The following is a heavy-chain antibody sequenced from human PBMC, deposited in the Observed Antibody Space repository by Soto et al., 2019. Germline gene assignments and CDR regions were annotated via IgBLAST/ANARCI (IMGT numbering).Heavy chain of an antibody. CDR1: GVGFGEYG. CDR2: INRHGDST. J-gene: IGHJ4*02. CDR3: ARDHRWGYQYGDYGDS. D-gene: IGHD4-17*01. V-gene: IGHV3-20*04. Sequence: EVYLVEAGGGVVRPGGSLRVSCAASGVGFGEYGMSWVRQGPGKGLEWVSTINRHGDSTAYADSVKGRFTISRDNAKNSLYLQMNGLRAEDTAFYYCARDHRWGYQYGDYGDSWGQVTLVTVSS.